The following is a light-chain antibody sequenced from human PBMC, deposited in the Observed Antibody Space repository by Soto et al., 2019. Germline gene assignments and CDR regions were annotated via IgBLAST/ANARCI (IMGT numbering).Light chain of an antibody. CDR3: QQFWEA. J-gene: IGKJ2*01. V-gene: IGKV3-20*01. Sequence: NVLTQSPGTLSLSPGESATLSCRASQSVSSGYLAWYQQKPGQAPRLLIYGVSGRATGIPDRFRGSGSGTDFTLEISRLETEDFGVYYCQQFWEAFGQGTKLEIK. CDR2: GVS. CDR1: QSVSSGY.